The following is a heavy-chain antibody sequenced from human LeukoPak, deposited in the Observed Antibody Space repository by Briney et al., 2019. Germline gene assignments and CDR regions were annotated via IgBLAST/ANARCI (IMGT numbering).Heavy chain of an antibody. Sequence: GGSLRLSCAASGFSFSIYAMSWVRQAPGKGLEWVSGITSNGGATFHADSVKGRSTISRDNSKNTVYLQMNGLRAEDTALYYCAKAAVSMSTVTLDNWGQGTLVTVSS. CDR1: GFSFSIYA. D-gene: IGHD4-17*01. CDR2: ITSNGGAT. J-gene: IGHJ4*02. V-gene: IGHV3-23*01. CDR3: AKAAVSMSTVTLDN.